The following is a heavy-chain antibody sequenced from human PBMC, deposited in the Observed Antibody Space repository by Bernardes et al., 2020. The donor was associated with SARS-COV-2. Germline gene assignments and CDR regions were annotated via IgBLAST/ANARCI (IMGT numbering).Heavy chain of an antibody. CDR2: IIPQVGIA. D-gene: IGHD5-12*01. Sequence: SVQVSCKASGGTFRTYAINWVRQAPGQGLEWLGRIIPQVGIATYPREFQDRVTITADKGTATAYMELSRLRSEDTAVYYCARGGWIYTSGPGPAGAMDVWHQGTPVTVS. J-gene: IGHJ6*02. CDR3: ARGGWIYTSGPGPAGAMDV. CDR1: GGTFRTYA. V-gene: IGHV1-69*04.